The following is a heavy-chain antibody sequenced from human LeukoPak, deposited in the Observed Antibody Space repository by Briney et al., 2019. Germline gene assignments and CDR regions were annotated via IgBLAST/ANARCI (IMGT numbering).Heavy chain of an antibody. CDR1: GGSISGYY. Sequence: PSETLSLTCTVSGGSISGYYWSWIRQPPGKGLEWIGYIHFSGSTNYNPSLKSRVTISVDTSKNQFSLKLSSVTAADTAVYYCARPRDGYNFYAFDIWGQGTMVTVSS. CDR3: ARPRDGYNFYAFDI. CDR2: IHFSGST. D-gene: IGHD5-24*01. V-gene: IGHV4-59*01. J-gene: IGHJ3*02.